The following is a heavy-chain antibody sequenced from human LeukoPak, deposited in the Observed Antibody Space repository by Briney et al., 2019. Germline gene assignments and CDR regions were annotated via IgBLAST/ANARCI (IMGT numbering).Heavy chain of an antibody. D-gene: IGHD4-17*01. Sequence: GSLRLSCAASGFTFDDYAMHWVRQAPGKGLEWVSVIYSGGSTYYADSVKGRFTISRDNSKNTLYLQMNSLRAEDTAVYYCARERLRNDAFDIWGQGTMVTVSS. V-gene: IGHV3-66*01. CDR3: ARERLRNDAFDI. J-gene: IGHJ3*02. CDR1: GFTFDDYA. CDR2: IYSGGST.